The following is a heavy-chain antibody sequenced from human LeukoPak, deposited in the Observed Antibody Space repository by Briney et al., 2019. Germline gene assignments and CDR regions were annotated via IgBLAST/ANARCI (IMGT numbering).Heavy chain of an antibody. V-gene: IGHV1-2*02. D-gene: IGHD3-22*01. CDR3: ARGYYDSSQIYYYYYMDV. CDR1: GYSFTSHY. J-gene: IGHJ6*03. Sequence: GASVKVSCKASGYSFTSHYMHWVRQAPGQGLEWMGWINPNSGGTNYAQEFQGRVTMTRDTSISTAYMELSRLRSDDTAVYYCARGYYDSSQIYYYYYMDVWGKGTTVTVSS. CDR2: INPNSGGT.